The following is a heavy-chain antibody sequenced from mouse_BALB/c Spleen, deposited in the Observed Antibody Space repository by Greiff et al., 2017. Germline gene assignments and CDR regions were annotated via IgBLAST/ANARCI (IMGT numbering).Heavy chain of an antibody. CDR3: ARALTGFAY. CDR1: GYAFTNYL. V-gene: IGHV1-54*01. CDR2: INPGSGGT. J-gene: IGHJ3*01. Sequence: VKLQESGAELVRPGTSVKVSCKASGYAFTNYLIEWVKQRPGQGLEWIGVINPGSGGTNYNEKFKGKATLTADKSSSTAYMQLSSLTSDDSAVYYCARALTGFAYWGQGTLVTVSA. D-gene: IGHD4-1*01.